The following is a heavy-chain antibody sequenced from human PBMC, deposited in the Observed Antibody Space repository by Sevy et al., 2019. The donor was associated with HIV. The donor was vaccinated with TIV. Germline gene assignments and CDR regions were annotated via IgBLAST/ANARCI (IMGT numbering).Heavy chain of an antibody. Sequence: GGSLRLSCAASGFTVSSVYMSWVRQAPGKGLEWVSLIYDAGSTYFADSVEGRFTISRDDSKNTLYLQMNSLRAEDTAVYFCARESGYSSTPEAFDIWGQGTMVTISS. V-gene: IGHV3-53*01. CDR3: ARESGYSSTPEAFDI. CDR1: GFTVSSVY. CDR2: IYDAGST. J-gene: IGHJ3*02. D-gene: IGHD6-19*01.